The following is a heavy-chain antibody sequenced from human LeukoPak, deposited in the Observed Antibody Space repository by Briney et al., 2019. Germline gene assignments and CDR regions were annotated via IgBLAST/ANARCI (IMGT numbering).Heavy chain of an antibody. Sequence: GGSLRLSCAASGFTFSSYAMHWVRQAPGKGLEWVAVISYDGSNKYYADSVKGRFTISRDNPKNTLYLQMNSLRAEDTAVYYCARDRTMVHFDYWGQGTLVTVSS. J-gene: IGHJ4*02. V-gene: IGHV3-30*04. D-gene: IGHD3-10*01. CDR3: ARDRTMVHFDY. CDR1: GFTFSSYA. CDR2: ISYDGSNK.